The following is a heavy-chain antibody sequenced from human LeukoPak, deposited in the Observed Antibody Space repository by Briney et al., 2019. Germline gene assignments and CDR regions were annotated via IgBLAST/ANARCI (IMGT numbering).Heavy chain of an antibody. J-gene: IGHJ4*02. CDR3: ARDVRYFDWLSSVIYYFDY. CDR2: ISAYNGNT. CDR1: GYTFTSYG. D-gene: IGHD3-9*01. V-gene: IGHV1-18*01. Sequence: ASVKVSCKASGYTFTSYGISWVRQAPGQGLEWMGWISAYNGNTNYARKLQGRVTMTTDTSTSTAYMELRSLRSDDTAVYYCARDVRYFDWLSSVIYYFDYWGQGTLVTVSS.